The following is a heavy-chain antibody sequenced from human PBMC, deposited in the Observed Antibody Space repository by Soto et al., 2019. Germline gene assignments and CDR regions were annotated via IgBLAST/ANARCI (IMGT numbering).Heavy chain of an antibody. CDR1: GGSFSGYY. D-gene: IGHD3-22*01. V-gene: IGHV4-34*01. CDR2: INHSGST. CDR3: ARGFARYYYDSSGYYPLY. Sequence: QVQLQQWGAGLLKPSETLSLTCAVYGGSFSGYYWSWIRQPPGKGLEWIGEINHSGSTNYNPSLKSRVTIPVDTSKNQFSLKLSSVTAADTAVYYCARGFARYYYDSSGYYPLYWGQGTLVTVSS. J-gene: IGHJ4*02.